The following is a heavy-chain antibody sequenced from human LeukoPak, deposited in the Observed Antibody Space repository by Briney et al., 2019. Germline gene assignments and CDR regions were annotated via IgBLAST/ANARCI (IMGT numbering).Heavy chain of an antibody. CDR1: GFTFSNHA. D-gene: IGHD1-26*01. J-gene: IGHJ4*02. CDR2: IGGSGGST. Sequence: GGSLRLSCAASGFTFSNHAMSWVRQVPGKGLEWVSTIGGSGGSTYYADSVKGRFTISRDNSKNTLYVQMKSLRAEDTAVYYCAKRSGSYYWGFDYWGQGTLVTVSS. V-gene: IGHV3-23*01. CDR3: AKRSGSYYWGFDY.